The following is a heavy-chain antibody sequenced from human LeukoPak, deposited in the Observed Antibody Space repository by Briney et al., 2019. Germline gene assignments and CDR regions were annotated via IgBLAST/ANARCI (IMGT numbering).Heavy chain of an antibody. J-gene: IGHJ4*02. CDR3: ARAQFDDFWSGYGLDY. CDR2: INHSGST. D-gene: IGHD3-3*01. CDR1: GGSFSGYY. Sequence: SETLSLTCAVYGGSFSGYYWSWIRQPPGKGLEWIGEINHSGSTNYNPSLKSRVTISVETSKNQFSLKLSSVTAADTAVYYCARAQFDDFWSGYGLDYWGQGTLVTVSS. V-gene: IGHV4-34*01.